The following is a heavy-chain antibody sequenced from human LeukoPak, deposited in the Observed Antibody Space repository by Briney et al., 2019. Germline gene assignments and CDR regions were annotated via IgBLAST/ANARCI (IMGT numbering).Heavy chain of an antibody. CDR3: GRRNYDSSLY. CDR2: ISSSGSTI. D-gene: IGHD3-22*01. V-gene: IGHV3-48*03. Sequence: QPGGSLRLSCAASGFTFSSYEMNWVRQAPGKGLEWVSYISSSGSTIYYADSVKGRFTISRDNAKNSLYLQMNSLRAEDTAVYYCGRRNYDSSLYWGQGTLVTVSS. J-gene: IGHJ4*02. CDR1: GFTFSSYE.